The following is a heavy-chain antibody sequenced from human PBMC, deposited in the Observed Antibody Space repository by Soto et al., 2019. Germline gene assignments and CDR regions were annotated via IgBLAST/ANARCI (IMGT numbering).Heavy chain of an antibody. CDR3: ARRSGPRYDFDY. J-gene: IGHJ4*02. CDR2: ISAYNGNT. CDR1: GYTFTSYG. V-gene: IGHV1-18*01. Sequence: LVKVSCKASGYTFTSYGISWVRHAPGQGIEWMGWISAYNGNTNYAQKLQGRVTMSTDTSTSTAYMELRSLRSDDTAVYYCARRSGPRYDFDYWGEGTLVTVSS. D-gene: IGHD1-26*01.